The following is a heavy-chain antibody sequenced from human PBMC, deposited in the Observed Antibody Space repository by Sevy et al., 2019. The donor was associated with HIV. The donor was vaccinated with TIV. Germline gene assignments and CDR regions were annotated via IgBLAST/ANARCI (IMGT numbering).Heavy chain of an antibody. CDR1: GITFNSLC. CDR2: IKEDGSGK. Sequence: GGSLRLSCAASGITFNSLCMTWVRQAPGKGLEWVANIKEDGSGKYYVDSVKGRFAISRDNAKSSLYLQMNSLRVEDTAVYYCADPPSGLWGQGTLVTVSS. V-gene: IGHV3-7*01. CDR3: ADPPSGL. J-gene: IGHJ4*02.